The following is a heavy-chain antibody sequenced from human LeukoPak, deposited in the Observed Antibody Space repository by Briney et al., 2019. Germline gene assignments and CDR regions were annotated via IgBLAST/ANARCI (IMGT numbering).Heavy chain of an antibody. V-gene: IGHV1-69*05. CDR3: AVRERDIVVVPAAIRSARAGGGYYYMDV. CDR2: IIPIFGTA. Sequence: ASVKVSCKASGGTFSSYAISWVRQAPGQGLEWMGGIIPIFGTANYAQTFQGRVTITTDESTSTAYMELSSLRSEDTAVYYCAVRERDIVVVPAAIRSARAGGGYYYMDVWGKGTTVTVSS. D-gene: IGHD2-2*01. CDR1: GGTFSSYA. J-gene: IGHJ6*03.